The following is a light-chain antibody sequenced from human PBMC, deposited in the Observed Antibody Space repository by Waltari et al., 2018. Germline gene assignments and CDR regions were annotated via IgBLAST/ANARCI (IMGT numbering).Light chain of an antibody. CDR3: NSRDSSGNHRV. V-gene: IGLV3-19*01. J-gene: IGLJ2*01. Sequence: SSELTQDPAVSGALGQTVRITCQGDSLRSYYASWYQQKPGQAPVLVIYGKNNRPSGIPDRFSGSSSGNTASWTITGAQAEDEADYYCNSRDSSGNHRVFGGGTKLTVL. CDR1: SLRSYY. CDR2: GKN.